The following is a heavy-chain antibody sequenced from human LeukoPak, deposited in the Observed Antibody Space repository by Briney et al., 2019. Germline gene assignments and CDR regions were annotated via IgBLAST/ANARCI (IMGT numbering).Heavy chain of an antibody. CDR3: ARAYSSSWYWNWFDP. CDR2: IYYSGST. CDR1: GDSISSSSSY. Sequence: SETLSLTCTVSGDSISSSSSYWGWIRQPPGEGLEWIGSIYYSGSTYYNTSLKSRVTISVDTSKNQFSLRLNSVTAADTAVYYCARAYSSSWYWNWFDPWGQGTLVTVSS. V-gene: IGHV4-39*01. D-gene: IGHD6-13*01. J-gene: IGHJ5*02.